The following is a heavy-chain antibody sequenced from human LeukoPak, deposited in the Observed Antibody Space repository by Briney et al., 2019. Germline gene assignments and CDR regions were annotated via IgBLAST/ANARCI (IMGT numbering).Heavy chain of an antibody. J-gene: IGHJ6*03. V-gene: IGHV3-23*01. CDR3: AKDYTGPPYYYYYYYMDV. D-gene: IGHD4-11*01. CDR2: ISGSGGST. CDR1: GYTFSSYA. Sequence: GGSLRLSCAASGYTFSSYAMSWVRQAPGKGLEWVSAISGSGGSTYYADSVKGRFTISRDNSKNTLYLQMNSLRAEDTAVYYCAKDYTGPPYYYYYYYMDVWGKGTTVTVSS.